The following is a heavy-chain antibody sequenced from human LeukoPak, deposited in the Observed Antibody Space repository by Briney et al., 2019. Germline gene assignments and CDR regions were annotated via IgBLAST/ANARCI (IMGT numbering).Heavy chain of an antibody. J-gene: IGHJ6*03. CDR3: AKDDGSSSWFYYYYYMDV. Sequence: GGSLRLSCAASGFIFSSYSMNWVRQAPGKGLEWVSYISSSSSTMYYAASVKGRFSISRDNAQNSLYLQMNSPRAEDTAVYYCAKDDGSSSWFYYYYYMDVWGKGTTVTISS. CDR2: ISSSSSTM. D-gene: IGHD6-13*01. CDR1: GFIFSSYS. V-gene: IGHV3-48*01.